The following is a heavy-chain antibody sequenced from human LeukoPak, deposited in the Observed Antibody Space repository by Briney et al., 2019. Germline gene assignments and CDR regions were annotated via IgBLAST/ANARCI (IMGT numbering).Heavy chain of an antibody. CDR1: GFSVTRHY. CDR3: AREPAIMRLTDYYYYFDV. Sequence: GGSLRLSCAASGFSVTRHYMHWVRQAPGKGLEWVSFIYRDGRSYASDSVEGRLSISRDDSKNIVFLKMNNLRVEDTAVYYCAREPAIMRLTDYYYYFDVWGKGTSVTVSS. CDR2: IYRDGRS. V-gene: IGHV3-53*01. D-gene: IGHD2-2*01. J-gene: IGHJ6*03.